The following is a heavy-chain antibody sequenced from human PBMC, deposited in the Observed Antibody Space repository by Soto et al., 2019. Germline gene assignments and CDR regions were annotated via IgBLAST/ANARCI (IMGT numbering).Heavy chain of an antibody. Sequence: GESLKISCKGSGYSFTSYWIGWVRQMPWKGLEGMVIIYPVDSDTRYSPSFQGQVTISADKSTSTAYLQWSSPKASDTAMYYCARQDTAMVYDAFDIWGQGTMVTVSS. CDR3: ARQDTAMVYDAFDI. CDR1: GYSFTSYW. J-gene: IGHJ3*02. D-gene: IGHD5-18*01. CDR2: IYPVDSDT. V-gene: IGHV5-51*01.